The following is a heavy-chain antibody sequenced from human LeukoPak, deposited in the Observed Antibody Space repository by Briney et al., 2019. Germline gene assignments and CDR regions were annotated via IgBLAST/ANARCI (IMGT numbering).Heavy chain of an antibody. CDR3: ARDFRGDYYYYYMDV. V-gene: IGHV1-2*02. CDR2: INPNSGGT. Sequence: ASVKVSCKASGYTFTGYYMHWVRQAPGRGLEWMGWINPNSGGTNYAQKFQGRVTMTRDTSISTAYMELSRLRSDDTAVYYCARDFRGDYYYYYMDVWGKGTTVTVSS. CDR1: GYTFTGYY. J-gene: IGHJ6*03.